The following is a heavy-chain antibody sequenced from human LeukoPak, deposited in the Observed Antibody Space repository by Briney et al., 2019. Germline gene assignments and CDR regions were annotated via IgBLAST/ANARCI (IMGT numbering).Heavy chain of an antibody. J-gene: IGHJ4*02. Sequence: PSETLSLTCAVYGGSFSGYYWSWIRQPPGKGLEWIGEINHSGSTNYNPSLKSRVTISVDTSKNQFSLKLSSVTAADTAVYYCAKTANTWYLDSWGQGTLVTVSS. V-gene: IGHV4-34*01. CDR3: AKTANTWYLDS. CDR2: INHSGST. CDR1: GGSFSGYY.